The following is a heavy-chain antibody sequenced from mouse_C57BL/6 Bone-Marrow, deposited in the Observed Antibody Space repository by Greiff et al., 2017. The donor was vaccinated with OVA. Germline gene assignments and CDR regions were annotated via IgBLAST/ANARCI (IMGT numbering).Heavy chain of an antibody. V-gene: IGHV3-6*01. D-gene: IGHD1-1*01. CDR1: GYSITSGYY. CDR2: ISYDGSN. J-gene: IGHJ3*01. Sequence: EVQLVESGPGLVKPSQSLSLTCSVTGYSITSGYYWNWIRQFPGNKLEWMGYISYDGSNNYNPSLKNRISITRDTSKNQFFLKLNSVTTEDTATYYCARESVIWGQGTLVTVSA. CDR3: ARESVI.